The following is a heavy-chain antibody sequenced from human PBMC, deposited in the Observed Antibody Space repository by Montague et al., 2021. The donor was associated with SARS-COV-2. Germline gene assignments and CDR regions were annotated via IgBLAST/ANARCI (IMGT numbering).Heavy chain of an antibody. Sequence: SETLSLTCTVSGGSVSSDSWWTCVRQPPGKGLEWIGESYHSGTTNYNPSLQSRITISVDKSRNHLSLNLRSATAADTAFYYCALPLGGARFDPWGQGILVTVSS. V-gene: IGHV4-4*02. D-gene: IGHD1-26*01. CDR1: GGSVSSDSW. CDR2: SYHSGTT. J-gene: IGHJ5*02. CDR3: ALPLGGARFDP.